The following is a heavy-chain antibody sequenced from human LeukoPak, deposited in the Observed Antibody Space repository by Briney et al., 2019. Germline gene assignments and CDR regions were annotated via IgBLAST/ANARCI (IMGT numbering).Heavy chain of an antibody. D-gene: IGHD3-16*02. V-gene: IGHV3-23*01. CDR2: ISCSGGST. CDR3: AKDLSYYDYVWGSYRYTGLFDH. CDR1: GFTFSSYA. Sequence: GGSLRLSCAASGFTFSSYAMSWVRQAPGKGLEWFSAISCSGGSTYYADSVKGRFTISRDKSKNTLYLQMNSLSAEDTAVYYCAKDLSYYDYVWGSYRYTGLFDHWGQGTLVTVSS. J-gene: IGHJ4*02.